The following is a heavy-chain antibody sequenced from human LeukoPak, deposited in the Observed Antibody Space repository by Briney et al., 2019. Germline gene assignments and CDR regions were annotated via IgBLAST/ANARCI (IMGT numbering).Heavy chain of an antibody. J-gene: IGHJ4*02. CDR3: ARDRGRGSYYYFDY. CDR1: GFTFSSYA. D-gene: IGHD1-26*01. V-gene: IGHV3-30-3*01. Sequence: QPGGSLRLSCAASGFTFSSYAMHWVRQAPGKGLEWVAVISYDGSNKYYADSVKGRFTISRDNSKNTLYLQMNSLRAEDTAVYYCARDRGRGSYYYFDYWGQGTLVTVSS. CDR2: ISYDGSNK.